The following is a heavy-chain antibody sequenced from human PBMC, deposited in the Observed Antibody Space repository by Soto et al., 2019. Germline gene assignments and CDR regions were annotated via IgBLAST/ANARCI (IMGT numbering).Heavy chain of an antibody. J-gene: IGHJ4*02. D-gene: IGHD6-19*01. CDR2: IKSKIAGGTT. V-gene: IGHV3-15*01. Sequence: GGSLRLSCAASGFTFSNGWMSWVRQAPGKGLEWVGRIKSKIAGGTTDYSAPVKGRFNISRDDSKNTLYLQMDSLISEDTAVYYCASLGRVIAVAGPDYWGQGTLVTVSS. CDR1: GFTFSNGW. CDR3: ASLGRVIAVAGPDY.